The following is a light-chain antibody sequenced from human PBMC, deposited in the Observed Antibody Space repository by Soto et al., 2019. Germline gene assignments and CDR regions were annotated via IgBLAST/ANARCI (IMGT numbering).Light chain of an antibody. J-gene: IGKJ3*01. CDR3: QQYDGAPLT. Sequence: EIGLMQSPDTLSLSPGERATLFCRASQTLSINSLAWYQQKPGQAPRLLIYAASTRDTGIPDRFNGSRSGTDFALTINRLEPEDFAVYYCQQYDGAPLTFGPGTKVDVK. CDR2: AAS. CDR1: QTLSINS. V-gene: IGKV3-20*01.